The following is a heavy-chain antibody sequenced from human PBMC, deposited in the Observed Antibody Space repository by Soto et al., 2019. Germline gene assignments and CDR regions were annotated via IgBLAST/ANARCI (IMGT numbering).Heavy chain of an antibody. CDR2: ISYDGSNK. CDR1: GFTFSSYG. V-gene: IGHV3-30*18. CDR3: AKDPSSWQGSDY. Sequence: QVQLVESGGGVVQPGRSLRLSCAASGFTFSSYGMHWVRQAPGKGLEWVAVISYDGSNKYYADSVKGRFTISRDNSKNTLYLQMNSLRAEDTAVYYCAKDPSSWQGSDYWGQGTLVTVSS. D-gene: IGHD6-13*01. J-gene: IGHJ4*02.